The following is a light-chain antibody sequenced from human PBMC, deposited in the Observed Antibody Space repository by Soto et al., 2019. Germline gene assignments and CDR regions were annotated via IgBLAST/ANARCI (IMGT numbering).Light chain of an antibody. CDR2: QTS. V-gene: IGKV3-20*01. CDR1: QFSSTR. J-gene: IGKJ1*01. Sequence: EVVLSPSAGTLSSFPGERVTLSCRASQFSSTRLAWYQHRPGQAPRLLIHQTSIRAAGIPARFSASGSETDFTLTITTLEPEDFAVYYCQQYGSSPRTFGPGTKVDIK. CDR3: QQYGSSPRT.